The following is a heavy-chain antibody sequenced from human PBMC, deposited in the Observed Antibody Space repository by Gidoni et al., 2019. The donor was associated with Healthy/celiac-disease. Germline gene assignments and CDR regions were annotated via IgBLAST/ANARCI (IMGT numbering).Heavy chain of an antibody. CDR3: ARDRTLSSSFYWYFDL. D-gene: IGHD6-6*01. V-gene: IGHV3-30-3*01. CDR2: ISYDGSNK. CDR1: GFTFSSYA. J-gene: IGHJ2*01. Sequence: QVQLVESGGGVVQPGRSLRLSCAASGFTFSSYAMHWVRQAPGKGLEWVAVISYDGSNKYYADSVKGRFTISRDNSKNTLYLQMNSLRAEDTAVYYCARDRTLSSSFYWYFDLWGRGTLVTVSS.